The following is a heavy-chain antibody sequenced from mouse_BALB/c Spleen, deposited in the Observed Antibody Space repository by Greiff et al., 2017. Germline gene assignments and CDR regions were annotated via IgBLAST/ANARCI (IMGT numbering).Heavy chain of an antibody. V-gene: IGHV2-9*02. Sequence: VMLVESGPGLVAPSQSLSITCTVSGFSLTSYGVHWVRQPPGKGLEWLGVIWAGGSTNYNSALMSRLSISKDNSKSQVFLKMNSLQTDDTAMYYCARDRNGYSWFAYWGQGTLVTVSA. J-gene: IGHJ3*01. CDR2: IWAGGST. D-gene: IGHD2-3*01. CDR3: ARDRNGYSWFAY. CDR1: GFSLTSYG.